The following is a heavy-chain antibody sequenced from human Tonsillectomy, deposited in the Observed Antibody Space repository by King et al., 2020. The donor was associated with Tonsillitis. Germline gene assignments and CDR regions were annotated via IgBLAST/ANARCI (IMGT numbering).Heavy chain of an antibody. Sequence: QVQLVESGGGLVKPGGSLRLSCAASGFTFSDYYMSWIRQAPGKGLEWVSYISSSGNTIYYADSVKGRFTISRDNAKNSLYLQMNSLGAEDTAVYYCAREEHQLLLYYYLDVWGKGTTVTVSS. D-gene: IGHD6-13*01. CDR3: AREEHQLLLYYYLDV. CDR1: GFTFSDYY. J-gene: IGHJ6*03. V-gene: IGHV3-11*01. CDR2: ISSSGNTI.